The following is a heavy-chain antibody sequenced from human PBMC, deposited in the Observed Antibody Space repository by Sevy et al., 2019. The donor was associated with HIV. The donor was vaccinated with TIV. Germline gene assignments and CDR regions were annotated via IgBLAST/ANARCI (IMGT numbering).Heavy chain of an antibody. CDR2: INTDGKII. CDR3: ARGSRGTFGS. J-gene: IGHJ4*02. Sequence: GGFLRLSCAASGFTFTSDYMHWVRQPPGKGLVWFSHINTDGKIIRYADSVKGRFTTSRDNAKNTLYLQMNSLRAEDTAVYHCARGSRGTFGSWGQGTLVTVSS. D-gene: IGHD1-26*01. CDR1: GFTFTSDY. V-gene: IGHV3-74*01.